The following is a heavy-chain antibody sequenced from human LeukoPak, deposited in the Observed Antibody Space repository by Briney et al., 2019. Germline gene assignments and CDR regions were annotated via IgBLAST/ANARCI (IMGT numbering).Heavy chain of an antibody. Sequence: GGSLRLSCAASGFTVSSNYKSWVRQAPGKGLEWVSVIYSGGSTYYADSVKGRFTISRDNSKNTLYLQMNSLRAEDTAVYYCARGLPGGYYFDYWGQGTLVTVSS. CDR3: ARGLPGGYYFDY. V-gene: IGHV3-53*01. CDR1: GFTVSSNY. CDR2: IYSGGST. J-gene: IGHJ4*02. D-gene: IGHD3-10*01.